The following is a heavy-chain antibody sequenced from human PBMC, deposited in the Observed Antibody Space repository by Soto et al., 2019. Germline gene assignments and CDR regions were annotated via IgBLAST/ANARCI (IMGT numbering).Heavy chain of an antibody. CDR1: GGTFSSYA. J-gene: IGHJ4*02. D-gene: IGHD4-4*01. V-gene: IGHV1-69*13. CDR2: IIPIFGTA. CDR3: ANTETWFNFEY. Sequence: SVRVSCKASGGTFSSYAISWVRQAPGQGLEWMGGIIPIFGTANYAQKFQGRVTITADESTSTAYMELSSLRSEDTAVYYCANTETWFNFEYLGQGTLVIVS.